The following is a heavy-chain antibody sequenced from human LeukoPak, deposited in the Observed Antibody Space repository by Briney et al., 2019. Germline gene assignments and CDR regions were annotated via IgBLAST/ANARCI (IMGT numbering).Heavy chain of an antibody. D-gene: IGHD6-19*01. J-gene: IGHJ4*02. CDR2: IYYSGST. CDR1: GGSISSYY. Sequence: SETLSLTCTVSGGSISSYYWSWIRQPPGKGLEWIGYIYYSGSTNYNPSLESRVTISVDTSKNQFSLKLSSVTAADTAVYYCARGRGIAVDYWDQGTLVTVSS. V-gene: IGHV4-59*01. CDR3: ARGRGIAVDY.